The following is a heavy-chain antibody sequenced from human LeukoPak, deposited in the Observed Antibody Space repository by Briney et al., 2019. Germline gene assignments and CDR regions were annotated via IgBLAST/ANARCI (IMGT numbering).Heavy chain of an antibody. CDR3: VRGPYGASISKWFDP. Sequence: PSETLSLTCTVSRGSISGYSWSWIRQSPGGGLEWIGYIYYSGDTAYSPSLRGRVTMSVDTSKNQFSLQVRSMTTADTAVYYCVRGPYGASISKWFDPWGQGTQVIVSP. J-gene: IGHJ5*02. D-gene: IGHD4/OR15-4a*01. CDR2: IYYSGDT. CDR1: RGSISGYS. V-gene: IGHV4-59*01.